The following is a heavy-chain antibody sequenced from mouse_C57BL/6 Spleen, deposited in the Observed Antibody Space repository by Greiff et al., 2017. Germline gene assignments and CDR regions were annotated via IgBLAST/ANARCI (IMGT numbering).Heavy chain of an antibody. J-gene: IGHJ4*01. D-gene: IGHD2-10*01. V-gene: IGHV1-26*01. CDR3: ARLESYSGNYYAMDY. Sequence: EVQLQQSGPELVKPGASVKISCKASGYTFTDYYMNWVKQSHGKSLEWIGDINPNNGGTSYNQKFKGKATLTVDKSSSTAYMELRSLTSEDSAVYYCARLESYSGNYYAMDYWGQGTSVTVSS. CDR2: INPNNGGT. CDR1: GYTFTDYY.